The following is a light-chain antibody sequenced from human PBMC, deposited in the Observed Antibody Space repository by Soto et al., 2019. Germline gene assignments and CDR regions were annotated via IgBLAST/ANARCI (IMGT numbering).Light chain of an antibody. CDR3: NTYTGTASRYA. CDR1: TSDVGRYNY. V-gene: IGLV2-14*01. Sequence: QSVLTQPASVSGSPGQSITISCTGTTSDVGRYNYVSWYQQHPGKAPKLMIYDVTNRPSGVSNRFSGSKSGNTASLTISGLRAEDEADYYCNTYTGTASRYAFGTGTKVT. CDR2: DVT. J-gene: IGLJ1*01.